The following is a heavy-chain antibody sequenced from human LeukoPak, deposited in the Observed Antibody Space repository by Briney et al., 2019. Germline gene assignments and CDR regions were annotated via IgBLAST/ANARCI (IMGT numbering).Heavy chain of an antibody. CDR3: ARVVRGAVTSNCFDP. Sequence: SETLSLTCTVSGGSINDYYWTWIRQAPGKGLEWLGYISNSGTTDYNPSRKSRVTMSVDTSKNEFSLKVTSVTAADTAMYYCARVVRGAVTSNCFDPWGQGTLVTVSS. V-gene: IGHV4-59*01. D-gene: IGHD4-17*01. CDR2: ISNSGTT. CDR1: GGSINDYY. J-gene: IGHJ5*02.